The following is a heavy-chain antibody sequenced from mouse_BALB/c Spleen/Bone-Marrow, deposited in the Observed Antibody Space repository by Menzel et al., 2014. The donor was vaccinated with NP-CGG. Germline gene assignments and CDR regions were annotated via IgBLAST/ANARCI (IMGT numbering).Heavy chain of an antibody. CDR2: INPTTDYT. J-gene: IGHJ2*01. CDR3: ARLHDS. V-gene: IGHV1-7*01. Sequence: VKLVESGTELAKPGASVKMSCKASGYTFTNYWMHWVKQRPGQGLEWIGYINPTTDYTEYNQKFKDKVTLTADKSSSTAYMQLSSLTSEDSAVYYCARLHDSWGQGTTLTVSS. CDR1: GYTFTNYW. D-gene: IGHD2-12*01.